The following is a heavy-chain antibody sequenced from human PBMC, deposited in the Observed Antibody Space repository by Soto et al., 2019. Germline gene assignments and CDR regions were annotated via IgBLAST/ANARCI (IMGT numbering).Heavy chain of an antibody. CDR3: ARMATFGSLNWFDP. CDR1: GYSFTNND. J-gene: IGHJ5*02. V-gene: IGHV1-8*01. D-gene: IGHD3-16*01. Sequence: ASMKVSCKASGYSFTNNDVSWVRQATGQGLEWMGWMNPGSGDTGYAQKFQGRVTMTRDISIATAYMELSSLRSDDTAIYYCARMATFGSLNWFDPWGQGTLVTVSS. CDR2: MNPGSGDT.